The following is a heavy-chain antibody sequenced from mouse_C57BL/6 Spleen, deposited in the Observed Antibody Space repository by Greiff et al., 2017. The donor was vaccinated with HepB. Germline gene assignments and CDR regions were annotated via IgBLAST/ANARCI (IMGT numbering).Heavy chain of an antibody. V-gene: IGHV1-42*01. CDR1: GYSFTGYY. D-gene: IGHD1-1*01. J-gene: IGHJ4*01. CDR3: ARRGITTVVHAHYYAMDY. CDR2: INPSTGGT. Sequence: EVKLQQSGPELVKPGASVKISCKASGYSFTGYYMNWVKQSPEKSLEWIGEINPSTGGTTYNQKFKAKATLTVDKSSSTAYMQLKSLTSEDSAVYYCARRGITTVVHAHYYAMDYWGQGTSVTVSS.